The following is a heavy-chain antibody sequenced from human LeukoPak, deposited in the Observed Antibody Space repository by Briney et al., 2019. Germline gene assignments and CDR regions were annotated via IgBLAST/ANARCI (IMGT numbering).Heavy chain of an antibody. V-gene: IGHV4-34*01. Sequence: SETLSLTCAVYGGSFSGYYWSWIRQPPGKGLEWIGEINHSGSTDYNPSLKSRVTISVDTSKNQFSLKLSSVTAADTAVYYCARGPAAIFFDYWGQGTLVTVSS. CDR3: ARGPAAIFFDY. J-gene: IGHJ4*02. CDR1: GGSFSGYY. CDR2: INHSGST. D-gene: IGHD2-2*01.